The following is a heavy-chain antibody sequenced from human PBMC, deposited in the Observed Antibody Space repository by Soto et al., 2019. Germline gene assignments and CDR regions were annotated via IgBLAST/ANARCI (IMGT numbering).Heavy chain of an antibody. CDR2: ISSSGGTP. CDR3: ARGGYHGSGSYSSDY. CDR1: GFTFRNYV. V-gene: IGHV3-23*02. Sequence: EVQLLESGGGLVQPGGSLRLSCAASGFTFRNYVMSWVRQAPGKGLEWVSSISSSGGTPYYGDSVKGRFIISRDNAKNSLYLQMNSLRAEDTAVYYCARGGYHGSGSYSSDYWGQGTLVTVSS. D-gene: IGHD3-10*01. J-gene: IGHJ4*02.